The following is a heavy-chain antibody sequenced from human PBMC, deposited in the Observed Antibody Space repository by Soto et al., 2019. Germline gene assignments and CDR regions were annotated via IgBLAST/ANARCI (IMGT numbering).Heavy chain of an antibody. CDR1: GYTFTSYG. Sequence: ASVKVSCKASGYTFTSYGISWVRQAPGQGLEWMGWISAYNGNTNYAQKLQGRITMTKDTSTSSAYMEMRRLRSDDTAVYYGARDPYYYGSGCYGWWFDPWGQGTLVTVSS. J-gene: IGHJ5*02. V-gene: IGHV1-18*01. CDR2: ISAYNGNT. CDR3: ARDPYYYGSGCYGWWFDP. D-gene: IGHD3-10*01.